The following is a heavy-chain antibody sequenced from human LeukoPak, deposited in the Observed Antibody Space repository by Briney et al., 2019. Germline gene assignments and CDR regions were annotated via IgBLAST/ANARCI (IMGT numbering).Heavy chain of an antibody. CDR2: MYYSGST. CDR3: ARPYYYDSRIDP. V-gene: IGHV4-30-4*01. J-gene: IGHJ5*02. Sequence: PSQTLSLTCTVSGGSISSGDYYWSWIRQPPGKGLEWIGYMYYSGSTYYNPSLKSRVVISVDTPKNQFSLKLSSVTAADTAVYYCARPYYYDSRIDPWGQGILVTVSS. D-gene: IGHD3-22*01. CDR1: GGSISSGDYY.